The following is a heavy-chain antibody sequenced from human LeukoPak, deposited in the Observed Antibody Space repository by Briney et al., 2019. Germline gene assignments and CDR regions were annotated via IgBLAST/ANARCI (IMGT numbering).Heavy chain of an antibody. Sequence: PSETLSLTCTVSGGSFSSYYWSWIRQTLGQGLEWIGYIYYSGSTNSNPSLKSRVTISVDTSKNRFSLRLSSVTAADTAVYFCARGFRPTPTSDGFDIWGQGTMVIVSS. V-gene: IGHV4-59*01. CDR1: GGSFSSYY. J-gene: IGHJ3*02. CDR3: ARGFRPTPTSDGFDI. D-gene: IGHD1-14*01. CDR2: IYYSGST.